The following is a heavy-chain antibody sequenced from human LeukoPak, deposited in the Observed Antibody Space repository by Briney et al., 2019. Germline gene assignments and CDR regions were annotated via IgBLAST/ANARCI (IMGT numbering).Heavy chain of an antibody. CDR2: ISNSGTTV. J-gene: IGHJ4*02. CDR1: GFTFSDYY. V-gene: IGHV3-11*01. D-gene: IGHD3-3*01. CDR3: AAWDFWRGSGIDY. Sequence: GGSLRLSCAASGFTFSDYYTSWIRQAPGKGLEWISYISNSGTTVYYSDSVTGRFTISRDNAKNSLYLQMNSLRAEDTAVYYCAAWDFWRGSGIDYWGQGTLVTVSS.